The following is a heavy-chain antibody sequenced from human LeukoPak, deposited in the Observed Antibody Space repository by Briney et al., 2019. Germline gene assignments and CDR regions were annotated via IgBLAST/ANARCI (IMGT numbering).Heavy chain of an antibody. D-gene: IGHD2-2*01. CDR1: GFTFSSYA. CDR3: AKGSRWDCSSTTCYPYNWFDP. J-gene: IGHJ5*02. CDR2: ISGSGGSP. V-gene: IGHV3-23*01. Sequence: PGRSLRLSCTASGFTFSSYAMTWVRQAPGKGLEWVSGISGSGGSPYYADSVKGRFTISRDNSKNTLYLQMNSLRAEDTAVYYCAKGSRWDCSSTTCYPYNWFDPWGQGTLVTVSS.